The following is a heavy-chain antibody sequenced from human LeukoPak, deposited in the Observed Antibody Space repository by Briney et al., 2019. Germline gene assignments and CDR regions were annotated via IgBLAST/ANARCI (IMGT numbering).Heavy chain of an antibody. CDR3: STEPRSLLY. CDR2: ISYDGSNK. D-gene: IGHD4-17*01. Sequence: GGSLRLSCAASGFTFSSYAMHWVRQAPGKGLEWVAVISYDGSNKYYADSVKGRFTISRDNSKNTLYLQMNSLRAEDTAVYYCSTEPRSLLYWGHGTLVTVSS. V-gene: IGHV3-30*04. CDR1: GFTFSSYA. J-gene: IGHJ4*01.